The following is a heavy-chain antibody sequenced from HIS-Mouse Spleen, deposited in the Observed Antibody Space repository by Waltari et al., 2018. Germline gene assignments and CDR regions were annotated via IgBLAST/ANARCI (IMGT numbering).Heavy chain of an antibody. CDR2: INPNSGGT. CDR1: GYTFTGYY. Sequence: QVQLVQSGAEVTKPGASVKVSCKASGYTFTGYYMHWLRQAPCPGLEWMGWINPNSGGTNDAQKVQGRVTMTRDTSISTAYMELSRLRSDDTAVYYCARNDYVWGSYRYTGFDYWGQGTLVTVSS. D-gene: IGHD3-16*02. CDR3: ARNDYVWGSYRYTGFDY. J-gene: IGHJ4*02. V-gene: IGHV1-2*02.